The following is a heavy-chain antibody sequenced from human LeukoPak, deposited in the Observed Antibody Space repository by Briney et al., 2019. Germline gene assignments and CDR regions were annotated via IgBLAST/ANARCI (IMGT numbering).Heavy chain of an antibody. J-gene: IGHJ4*02. V-gene: IGHV3-7*01. D-gene: IGHD5-18*01. Sequence: GGSLRLSCAASGFTFSSYWMSWVRQAPGKGLEWVANIKQDGSEEYYVDSVKGRFTISRDDAKNSLYLQMNSLRAEDTAVYYCARAGYSYGYSYWGQGTLVTVSS. CDR3: ARAGYSYGYSY. CDR1: GFTFSSYW. CDR2: IKQDGSEE.